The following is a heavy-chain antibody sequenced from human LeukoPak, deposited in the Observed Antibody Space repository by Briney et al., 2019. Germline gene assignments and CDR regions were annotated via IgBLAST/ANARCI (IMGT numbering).Heavy chain of an antibody. V-gene: IGHV3-23*01. CDR3: AKATGERHY. J-gene: IGHJ4*02. CDR2: ISGSGGTT. CDR1: GFTFNNYA. Sequence: GGPLRLSCAASGFTFNNYAMSWVRQAPGKGLEWVSAISGSGGTTYYADSVQGRFTISRDNSKSTLYLQMHSLRAEDTAVYYCAKATGERHYWGQGTLVTFSS. D-gene: IGHD7-27*01.